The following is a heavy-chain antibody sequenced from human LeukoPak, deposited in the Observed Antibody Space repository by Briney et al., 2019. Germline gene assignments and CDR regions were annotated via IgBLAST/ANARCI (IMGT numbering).Heavy chain of an antibody. CDR3: ARYGNYTFDY. CDR1: GGSFSGYY. V-gene: IGHV4-34*01. Sequence: SETLSLTCAVYGGSFSGYYWGWIRQPPGKGLEWIGEINHSGSTNYNPSLKSRVTISVDTSKNQFSLKLSSVTAADTAVYYCARYGNYTFDYWGQGTLVTVSS. J-gene: IGHJ4*02. CDR2: INHSGST. D-gene: IGHD4-11*01.